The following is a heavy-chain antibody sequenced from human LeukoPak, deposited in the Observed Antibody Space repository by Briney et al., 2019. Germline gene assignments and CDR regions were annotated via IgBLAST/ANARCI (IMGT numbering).Heavy chain of an antibody. CDR1: GGSISSSSYY. V-gene: IGHV4-39*07. Sequence: SETLSLTCTVSGGSISSSSYYWGWIRQPPGKGLEWIGSIYHSGSTYYNPSLKSRVTISVDTSKNQFSLKLSSVTAADTAVYYCARADKIWFGELPKYFDYWGQGTLVTVSS. CDR2: IYHSGST. D-gene: IGHD3-10*01. J-gene: IGHJ4*02. CDR3: ARADKIWFGELPKYFDY.